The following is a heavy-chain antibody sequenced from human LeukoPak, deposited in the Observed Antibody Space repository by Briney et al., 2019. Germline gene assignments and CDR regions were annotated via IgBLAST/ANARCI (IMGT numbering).Heavy chain of an antibody. CDR2: IIPIFGTA. D-gene: IGHD3-22*01. J-gene: IGHJ4*02. CDR3: ARASRDYYDSSGSSFDY. CDR1: GYTFTGYY. Sequence: SVKVSCKASGYTFTGYYMHWVRQAPGQGLEWMGGIIPIFGTANYAQKFQGRVTITADESTSTAYMELSSLRSEDTAVYYCARASRDYYDSSGSSFDYWGQGTLVTVSS. V-gene: IGHV1-69*13.